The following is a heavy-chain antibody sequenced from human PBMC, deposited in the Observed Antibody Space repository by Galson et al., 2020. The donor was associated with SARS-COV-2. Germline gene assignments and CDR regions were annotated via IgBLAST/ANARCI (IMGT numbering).Heavy chain of an antibody. CDR3: ARPPGHYFDY. CDR2: ISYDGSNK. V-gene: IGHV3-30*01. Sequence: GGSLRLSCAASGFTFSSYAMHWVRQAPGKGLEWVAVISYDGSNKYYADSVKGRFTISRDNSKNTLYLQTNSLRAEDTAVYYCARPPGHYFDYWGQGTLVTVSS. J-gene: IGHJ4*02. CDR1: GFTFSSYA.